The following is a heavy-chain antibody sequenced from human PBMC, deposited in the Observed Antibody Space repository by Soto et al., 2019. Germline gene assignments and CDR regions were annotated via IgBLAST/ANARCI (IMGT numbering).Heavy chain of an antibody. Sequence: LRLSCAASGFIFSDYEINWVRQAPGKGLEWVSYISASGLTIYYADSVKGRFTISRDNAKNSLYLQMNSLGVEDTAVYYCARGPYRNTYTWFDSWRQGTLVTVSS. CDR1: GFIFSDYE. V-gene: IGHV3-48*03. CDR2: ISASGLTI. CDR3: ARGPYRNTYTWFDS. J-gene: IGHJ5*02. D-gene: IGHD5-12*01.